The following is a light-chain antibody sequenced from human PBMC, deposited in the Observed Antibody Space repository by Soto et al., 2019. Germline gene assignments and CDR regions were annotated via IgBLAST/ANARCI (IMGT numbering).Light chain of an antibody. V-gene: IGKV3-20*01. Sequence: EIVLTQSPDTLSLSPGERATLSCRASQSVRRNSLAWYQQKPGQAPRFLIYDASSRATGIPDRFSGSGSGTDFTLTISSLEPEDFAVYYCQQYGSTPLTFGGGTKVDIK. CDR2: DAS. J-gene: IGKJ4*01. CDR1: QSVRRNS. CDR3: QQYGSTPLT.